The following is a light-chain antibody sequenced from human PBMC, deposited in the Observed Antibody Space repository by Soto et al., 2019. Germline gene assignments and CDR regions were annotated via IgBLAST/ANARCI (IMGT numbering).Light chain of an antibody. CDR1: NSDVGGYNY. V-gene: IGLV2-14*01. Sequence: QSVLTHPASVSGSPGHAITISCTGTNSDVGGYNYVSWYQQHPGKAPKLMMYEVNNRPSAVSNRFSGSRSGNTASLTISGLKAEDEADYYCSSYTSSTTYVFGTGTKV. CDR2: EVN. J-gene: IGLJ1*01. CDR3: SSYTSSTTYV.